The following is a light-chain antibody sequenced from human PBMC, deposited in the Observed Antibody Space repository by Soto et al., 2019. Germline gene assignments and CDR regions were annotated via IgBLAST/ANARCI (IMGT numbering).Light chain of an antibody. J-gene: IGKJ4*02. Sequence: DIQMTQSPSSLSASVGDRVIITCQASQDIKKYLNWSQQKPGKAPKLLIYETSNLETGVPSRFSGNGSGTQFTITISSLQPEDFATYSCQHHNSYSVTCGPGSMGEI. CDR1: QDIKKY. CDR3: QHHNSYSVT. CDR2: ETS. V-gene: IGKV1-33*01.